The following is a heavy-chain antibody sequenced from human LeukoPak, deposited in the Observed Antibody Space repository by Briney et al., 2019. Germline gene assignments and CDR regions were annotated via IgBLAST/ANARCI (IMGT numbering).Heavy chain of an antibody. CDR3: ARRNDSSGYYEYYFDY. CDR2: IYYSGST. Sequence: PSETLSLTCTVSGGSISSSSYYWGWIRQPPGKGLEGIGSIYYSGSTYYNPSLKSRVTISVDTSKNQFSLKLSSVTAADTAVNYCARRNDSSGYYEYYFDYWGQGTLVTVSS. J-gene: IGHJ4*02. D-gene: IGHD3-22*01. V-gene: IGHV4-39*01. CDR1: GGSISSSSYY.